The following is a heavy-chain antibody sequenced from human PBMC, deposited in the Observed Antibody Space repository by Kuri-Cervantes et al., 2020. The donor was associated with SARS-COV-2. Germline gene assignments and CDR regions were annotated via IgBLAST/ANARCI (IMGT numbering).Heavy chain of an antibody. D-gene: IGHD5-12*01. Sequence: SCTVSGGSISSGDYYWSWIRQPPGKGLEWIGYIYYSGSTYYNPSLKSRVTISVDTSKNQFSLKLSSVTAADTAVYYCARDLATIPNWFDPWGQGTLVTVSS. V-gene: IGHV4-30-4*08. CDR3: ARDLATIPNWFDP. CDR2: IYYSGST. CDR1: GGSISSGDYY. J-gene: IGHJ5*02.